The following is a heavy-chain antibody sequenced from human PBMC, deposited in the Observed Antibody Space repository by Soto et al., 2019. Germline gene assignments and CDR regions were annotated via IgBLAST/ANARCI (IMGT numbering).Heavy chain of an antibody. V-gene: IGHV3-9*01. J-gene: IGHJ4*02. Sequence: GGSLRLSCAASGFTFSSYWMHWVRQAPGKGLEWVSGLSGSGGSIGYADSVKGRFTISRDNAKNSLYLQMNSLRAEDTALYYCAKDIDTAWYYFDYWGQGTLVTVSS. CDR3: AKDIDTAWYYFDY. CDR2: LSGSGGSI. D-gene: IGHD5-18*01. CDR1: GFTFSSYW.